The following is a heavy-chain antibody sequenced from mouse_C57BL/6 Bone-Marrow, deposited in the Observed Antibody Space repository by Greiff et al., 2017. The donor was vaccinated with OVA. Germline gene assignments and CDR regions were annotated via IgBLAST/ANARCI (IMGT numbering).Heavy chain of an antibody. D-gene: IGHD1-1*01. J-gene: IGHJ1*03. CDR1: GFTFSSYA. CDR2: ISDGGSYT. Sequence: EVQLVESGGGLVKPGGSLKLSCAASGFTFSSYAMSWVRQTPEKRLEWVATISDGGSYTYYPDNVKGRFTISRDNAKNNLYLQMSHLKSEDTAMYYCARAITTVGWYFDVWGTGTTGTVSS. V-gene: IGHV5-4*01. CDR3: ARAITTVGWYFDV.